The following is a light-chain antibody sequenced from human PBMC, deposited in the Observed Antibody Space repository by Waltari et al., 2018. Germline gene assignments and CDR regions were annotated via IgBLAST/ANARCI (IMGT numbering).Light chain of an antibody. V-gene: IGKV3-20*01. J-gene: IGKJ2*01. CDR3: QQYGNSPPYT. CDR1: QSVDSAY. CDR2: GAS. Sequence: EIVFTQSPGTLSLSPGDRATLSCRASQSVDSAYLAWFQQKPGQAPSLLIYGASSRATGIPDRFSGSASGTGFTLTISRLEPEDFAIYYCQQYGNSPPYTFGQGTKLEIK.